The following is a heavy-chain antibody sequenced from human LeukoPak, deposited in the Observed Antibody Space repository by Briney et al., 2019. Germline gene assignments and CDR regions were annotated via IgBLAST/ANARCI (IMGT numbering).Heavy chain of an antibody. J-gene: IGHJ3*02. Sequence: SETLSLTCTVSGGSISSYYWSWIRQPPGKGLEWIGYIYYSGSTNYNPSLKSRVTISVDTSKNQFSLKLSSVTAADTAVYYCAREDGYSSSWYDAFDIWGQGTMVTVSS. CDR2: IYYSGST. D-gene: IGHD6-13*01. CDR3: AREDGYSSSWYDAFDI. CDR1: GGSISSYY. V-gene: IGHV4-59*01.